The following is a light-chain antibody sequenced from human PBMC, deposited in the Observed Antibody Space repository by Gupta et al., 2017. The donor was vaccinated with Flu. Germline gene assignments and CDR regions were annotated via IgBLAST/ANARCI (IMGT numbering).Light chain of an antibody. CDR2: GQN. CDR3: NCRDDTVDHVV. J-gene: IGLJ3*02. CDR1: TLRKYY. Sequence: GQTVRITCQGDTLRKYYASWYQQKPGQAPVLVFYGQNNRPSGIPGRFSGSTSGNTASLTITGAQAEDEADYYCNCRDDTVDHVVFGGGTKLTVL. V-gene: IGLV3-19*01.